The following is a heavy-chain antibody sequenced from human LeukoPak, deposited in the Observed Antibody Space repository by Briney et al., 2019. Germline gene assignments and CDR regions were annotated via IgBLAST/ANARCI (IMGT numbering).Heavy chain of an antibody. CDR2: IYSGGDT. CDR3: ARDPDA. J-gene: IGHJ5*02. V-gene: IGHV3-66*01. Sequence: GGFLRLSCAASGFTVSNYYMSWVRKAPGEGLEWVSVIYSGGDTYHADSVKGRFTLSRDNSKNTLYLQMNSLRAEDTAVYYCARDPDAWGQGTLVTVSS. CDR1: GFTVSNYY.